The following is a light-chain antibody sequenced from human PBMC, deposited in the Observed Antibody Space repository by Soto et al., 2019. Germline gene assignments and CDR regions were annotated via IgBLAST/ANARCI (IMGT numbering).Light chain of an antibody. CDR2: GAS. CDR3: QQSAT. J-gene: IGKJ3*01. CDR1: QSISSN. V-gene: IGKV3-15*01. Sequence: ETVMTQSPVTLSVSPGDTATLSCRASQSISSNLAWYQQKPGQAPRLLTYGASTRATGIPARFSGSGSGTEFTLTISSLEPEDFALYYCQQSATFGPGTKVDI.